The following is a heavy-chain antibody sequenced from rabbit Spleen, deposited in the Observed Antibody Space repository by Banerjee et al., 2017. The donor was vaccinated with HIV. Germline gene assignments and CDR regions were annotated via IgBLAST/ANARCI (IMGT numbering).Heavy chain of an antibody. J-gene: IGHJ6*01. CDR2: IEGGSSSFT. D-gene: IGHD1-1*01. CDR1: GVSFSGSSY. CDR3: ARDTSSSFSSYGMDL. V-gene: IGHV1S40*01. Sequence: QSLEESGGDLVKPGESLTLTCIASGVSFSGSSYMCWVRQAPGKGLEWIACIEGGSSSFTYFASWAKGRFTISKTSSTTVTLQMTSLTAADTATYFCARDTSSSFSSYGMDLWGPGTLVTVS.